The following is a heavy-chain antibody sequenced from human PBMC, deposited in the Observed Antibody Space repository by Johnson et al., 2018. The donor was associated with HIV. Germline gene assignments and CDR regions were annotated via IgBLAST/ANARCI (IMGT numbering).Heavy chain of an antibody. J-gene: IGHJ3*02. CDR3: TTRRVVGATPTPDDAFDI. V-gene: IGHV3-15*01. D-gene: IGHD1-26*01. Sequence: YAAPVKGRFTISRDDSKNTLSLQMNSLKTEDTAVYYCTTRRVVGATPTPDDAFDIWGQGTMVTVSS.